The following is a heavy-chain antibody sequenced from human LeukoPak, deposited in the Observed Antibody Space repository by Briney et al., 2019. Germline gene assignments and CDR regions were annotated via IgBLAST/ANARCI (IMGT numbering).Heavy chain of an antibody. Sequence: ASVKVSCKASGYTLTSYGFSWVRQAPGQRLEWMGWISGYNGNTNYAQNLQGRVTMTIDTSTSTAYMELRSLRSDDTAVYYCARDPAFRGAQMEYWGQGTLVTVSS. D-gene: IGHD3-10*01. V-gene: IGHV1-18*01. CDR2: ISGYNGNT. CDR3: ARDPAFRGAQMEY. CDR1: GYTLTSYG. J-gene: IGHJ4*02.